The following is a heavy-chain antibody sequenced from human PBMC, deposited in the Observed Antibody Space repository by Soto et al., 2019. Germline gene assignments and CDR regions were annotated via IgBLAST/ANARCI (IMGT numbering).Heavy chain of an antibody. V-gene: IGHV6-1*01. CDR1: GDSASSNSAA. D-gene: IGHD2-2*01. CDR2: TYYRSKWYN. Sequence: SQTLSLTCAISGDSASSNSAAWNWIRQSPSRGLEWLGRTYYRSKWYNDYAVSVKSRITINPDTSKNQFSLQLNSVTPEDTAVYYCARAQVQAATPGYGMDVWGQGTRVTVSS. CDR3: ARAQVQAATPGYGMDV. J-gene: IGHJ6*02.